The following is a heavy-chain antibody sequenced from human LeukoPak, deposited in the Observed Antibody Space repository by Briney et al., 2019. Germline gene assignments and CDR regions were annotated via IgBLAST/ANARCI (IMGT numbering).Heavy chain of an antibody. CDR3: VRHPTSFDWFRD. D-gene: IGHD3-9*01. V-gene: IGHV1-69*04. CDR1: GATSTTDA. Sequence: ASVKVPSKAPGATSTTDASNWVRQAPGQGLQWLGRIIPILTTTYAPLFEDRLTITADKTTNTAYIELRSFTSDDTATYFCVRHPTSFDWFRDWGQGTLVTVSS. J-gene: IGHJ4*02. CDR2: IIPILTT.